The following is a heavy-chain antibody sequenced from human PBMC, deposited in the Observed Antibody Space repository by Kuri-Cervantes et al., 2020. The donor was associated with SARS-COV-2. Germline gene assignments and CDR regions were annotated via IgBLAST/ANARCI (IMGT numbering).Heavy chain of an antibody. CDR1: GFTFSSYW. V-gene: IGHV3-7*05. J-gene: IGHJ4*02. CDR2: IKQDGSEK. Sequence: GGSLRLSCAASGFTFSSYWMSWVRQAPGKGLEWVANIKQDGSEKYYVDSVKGRFTISRDNAKTSLYLQMDSLTAEDTAVYYCARYCTSISCESAIDFWGQGTLVTVSS. CDR3: ARYCTSISCESAIDF. D-gene: IGHD2-2*01.